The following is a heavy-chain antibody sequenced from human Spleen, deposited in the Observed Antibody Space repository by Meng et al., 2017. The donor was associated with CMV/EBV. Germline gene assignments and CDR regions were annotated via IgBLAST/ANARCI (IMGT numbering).Heavy chain of an antibody. CDR2: INHSGST. CDR3: ARGSGYYYYGMDV. V-gene: IGHV4-34*01. CDR1: GGSFSGYY. Sequence: LRLSCAVYGGSFSGYYWSWIRQPPGKGLEWIGEINHSGSTNYNPSLKSRVTISVDTSKNQFSLKLSSVTAADTAVYYCARGSGYYYYGMDVWGQGTTVTVSS. J-gene: IGHJ6*02. D-gene: IGHD6-25*01.